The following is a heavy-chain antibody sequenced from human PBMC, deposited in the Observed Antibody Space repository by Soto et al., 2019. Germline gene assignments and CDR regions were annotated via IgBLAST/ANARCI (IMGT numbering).Heavy chain of an antibody. Sequence: SETLSLTCTVAGDTISNSNYYWGWIRQPPGKGLEWIANIYYSGITYCNPSLKSRVAISVDTSKNQFSLRLSSVIAADTAIYYCARSNSGYYKWFDPWGQGTLVTVSS. CDR3: ARSNSGYYKWFDP. D-gene: IGHD3-22*01. CDR2: IYYSGIT. V-gene: IGHV4-39*01. J-gene: IGHJ5*02. CDR1: GDTISNSNYY.